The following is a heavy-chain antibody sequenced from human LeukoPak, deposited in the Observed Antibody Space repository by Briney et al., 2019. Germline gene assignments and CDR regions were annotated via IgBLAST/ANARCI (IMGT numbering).Heavy chain of an antibody. D-gene: IGHD2-21*02. V-gene: IGHV4-59*08. CDR1: GGAVSSFY. CDR3: ARHRFASAVILDY. CDR2: FYYSGST. J-gene: IGHJ4*02. Sequence: PSETLSLTCSVSGGAVSSFYWSWIRQPPGKGLEWIGYFYYSGSTKCNPSLKSRVTMSGDTSKNQLSLKLRSVTAADTAVYYCARHRFASAVILDYWGQGDLVTISS.